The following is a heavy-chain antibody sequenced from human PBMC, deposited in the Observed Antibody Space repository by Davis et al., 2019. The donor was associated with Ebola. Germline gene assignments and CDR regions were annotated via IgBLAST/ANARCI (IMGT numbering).Heavy chain of an antibody. J-gene: IGHJ4*02. Sequence: GESLKISCAASGFTFSSYSMTWVRQAPGKGLEWVSSIGIRSTYKYYAGSVRGRFTISRDNAKNSLYLQMNSLRAVDSALYYCATQWLARGYWGQGALVTVSS. V-gene: IGHV3-21*04. CDR2: IGIRSTYK. CDR1: GFTFSSYS. D-gene: IGHD6-19*01. CDR3: ATQWLARGY.